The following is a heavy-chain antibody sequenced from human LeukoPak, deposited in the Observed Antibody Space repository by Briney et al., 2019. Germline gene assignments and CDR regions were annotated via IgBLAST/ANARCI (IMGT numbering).Heavy chain of an antibody. CDR1: GYSISSGYY. Sequence: PSETLSLACAVSGYSISSGYYWGWIRQPPGKGLEWIGSIYHSGSTYYNPSHKSRVTISVDTSKNQFSLKLSSVTAADTAVYYCARSSGGNSGALDYWGQGTLVTVSS. V-gene: IGHV4-38-2*01. CDR3: ARSSGGNSGALDY. J-gene: IGHJ4*02. D-gene: IGHD4-23*01. CDR2: IYHSGST.